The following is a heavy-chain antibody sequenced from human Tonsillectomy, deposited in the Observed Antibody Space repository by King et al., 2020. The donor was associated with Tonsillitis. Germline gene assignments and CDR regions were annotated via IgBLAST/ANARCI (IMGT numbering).Heavy chain of an antibody. CDR1: GYSISSGDY. J-gene: IGHJ1*01. CDR3: AKDKPTGYFQY. CDR2: ISDSGTT. V-gene: IGHV4-38-2*02. Sequence: VQLQESGPGLVKPSETLSLSCAVSGYSISSGDYWGWIRQPPGKGLVWIGSISDSGTTYYNPALKSRFTITIEKPKKQFSLKLSSVTAADTAVYYCAKDKPTGYFQYWGPGSLVTVSS. D-gene: IGHD3-9*01.